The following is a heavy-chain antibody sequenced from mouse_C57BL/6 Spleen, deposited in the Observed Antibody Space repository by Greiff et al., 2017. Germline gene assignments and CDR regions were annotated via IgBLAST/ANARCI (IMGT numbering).Heavy chain of an antibody. CDR3: ARDNYYGSSYPYYYAMDY. J-gene: IGHJ4*01. CDR1: GYTFTGYW. Sequence: QVQLQQSGAELMKPGASVKLSCKATGYTFTGYWIEWVKQRPGHGLEWIGEIFPGSGSTNYNEKFKGKATFTVDTSSNTAYMQLSSLTTEDSAIXYCARDNYYGSSYPYYYAMDYWGQGTSVTVSS. CDR2: IFPGSGST. V-gene: IGHV1-9*01. D-gene: IGHD1-1*01.